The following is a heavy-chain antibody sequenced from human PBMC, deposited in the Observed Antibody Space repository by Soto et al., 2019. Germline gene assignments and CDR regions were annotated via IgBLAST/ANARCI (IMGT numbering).Heavy chain of an antibody. CDR3: ARSRLTDYSIDY. D-gene: IGHD4-4*01. CDR1: GYTFTGYY. J-gene: IGHJ4*02. Sequence: ASVKVSCKPSGYTFTGYYIHWVRQVPGQGLEWMGWINPNSGATNYALKFQGRVTMTRDTSISAAYMELNSLTSDDTAVYYCARSRLTDYSIDYWGQGTLVTVSS. CDR2: INPNSGAT. V-gene: IGHV1-2*02.